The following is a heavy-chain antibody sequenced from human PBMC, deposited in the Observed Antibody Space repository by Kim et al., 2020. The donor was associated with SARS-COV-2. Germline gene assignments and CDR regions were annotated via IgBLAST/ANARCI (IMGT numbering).Heavy chain of an antibody. Sequence: GGSLRLSCAASGFTFSSYAMSWVRQAPGKGLEWVSAISGSGGSTYYADSVKGRFTISRDNSKNTLYLQMNSLRAEDTAVYYCAKGLRYCSGGSCYSHYYYYGMDVWGQGTTVTVSS. D-gene: IGHD2-15*01. V-gene: IGHV3-23*01. CDR3: AKGLRYCSGGSCYSHYYYYGMDV. J-gene: IGHJ6*02. CDR1: GFTFSSYA. CDR2: ISGSGGST.